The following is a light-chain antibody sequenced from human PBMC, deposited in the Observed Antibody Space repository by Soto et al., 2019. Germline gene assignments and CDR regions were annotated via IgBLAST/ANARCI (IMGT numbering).Light chain of an antibody. V-gene: IGLV6-57*04. J-gene: IGLJ2*01. Sequence: NFILTQPHSVSESPGKTVTISCTRSSGSIVSSYVQWYQQRPGSVPSIVIYEDRQRPSGVPDRFSGSIDSSSNSASLTISGLQTEDEADYYCQTYGSSNYMVFGGGTKLTVL. CDR3: QTYGSSNYMV. CDR2: EDR. CDR1: SGSIVSSY.